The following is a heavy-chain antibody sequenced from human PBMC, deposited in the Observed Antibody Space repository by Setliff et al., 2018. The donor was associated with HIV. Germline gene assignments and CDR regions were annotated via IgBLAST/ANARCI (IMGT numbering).Heavy chain of an antibody. D-gene: IGHD1-26*01. J-gene: IGHJ4*02. V-gene: IGHV3-48*03. CDR2: ISSSGNDV. CDR1: GFIFSRYE. CDR3: AREVGAPDYFDS. Sequence: SGGSLRLSCAVSGFIFSRYEMNWVRQAPGKGLEWISYISSSGNDVKYADSVKGRFTISRDNAKNSLYLQLNSLRADDTSVYYCAREVGAPDYFDSWGQGTLVTVSS.